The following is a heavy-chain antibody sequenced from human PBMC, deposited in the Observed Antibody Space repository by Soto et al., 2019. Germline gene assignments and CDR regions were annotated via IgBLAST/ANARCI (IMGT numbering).Heavy chain of an antibody. CDR2: ISAYNGNT. CDR1: GYTFTSYG. V-gene: IGHV1-18*01. D-gene: IGHD2-15*01. Sequence: QVQLVQSGAEVKKPGASVKVSCKASGYTFTSYGISWVRQAPGQGLEWMGWISAYNGNTNYAQKLQGSSTMTTDTTTSTAYMELRSLGSDDTAVYYCARTATYCSAGSCYSGNGAYYGMDVWGQGTTVTVSS. J-gene: IGHJ6*02. CDR3: ARTATYCSAGSCYSGNGAYYGMDV.